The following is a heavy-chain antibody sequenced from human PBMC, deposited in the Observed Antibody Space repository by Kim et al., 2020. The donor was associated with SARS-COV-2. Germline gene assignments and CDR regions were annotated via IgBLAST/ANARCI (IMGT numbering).Heavy chain of an antibody. Sequence: SETLSLNCTVSGVSISTSYWSWIRQSPGKALEWIGYIYYSGSTTYNPSLKSRVTISCDTSKNQLSLKLDSLTAADTAVYYCARLGDDSSTYHPFVTWGQGILVTVSS. D-gene: IGHD3-22*01. V-gene: IGHV4-59*08. CDR2: IYYSGST. CDR3: ARLGDDSSTYHPFVT. CDR1: GVSISTSY. J-gene: IGHJ5*02.